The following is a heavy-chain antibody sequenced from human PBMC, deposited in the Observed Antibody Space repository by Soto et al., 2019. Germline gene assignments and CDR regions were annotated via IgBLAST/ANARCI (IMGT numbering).Heavy chain of an antibody. CDR1: GGSISSGGYY. CDR3: ARALGGSCYGTCYYYYMDV. Sequence: SETLSLTCTVSGGSISSGGYYGSWIRQHPGKGLEWIGYIYYSGSTYYNPSLKSRVTISVDTSKNQFSLKLSSVTAADTAVYYCARALGGSCYGTCYYYYMDVWGKGSTVTVSS. CDR2: IYYSGST. J-gene: IGHJ6*03. D-gene: IGHD2-15*01. V-gene: IGHV4-31*03.